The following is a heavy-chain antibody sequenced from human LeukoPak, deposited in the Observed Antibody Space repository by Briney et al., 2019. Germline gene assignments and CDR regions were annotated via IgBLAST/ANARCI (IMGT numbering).Heavy chain of an antibody. V-gene: IGHV4-59*01. CDR1: GGSISSYY. Sequence: SETLSLTCTVSGGSISSYYWSWIRQPPGKGLEWIGYIYYSGSTNYNPSLKSRVTISVDTSKNQFSLKLSSVTAADTAVYYCASEGVALHYFDYWGQGTLVTASS. CDR3: ASEGVALHYFDY. J-gene: IGHJ4*02. D-gene: IGHD2-21*01. CDR2: IYYSGST.